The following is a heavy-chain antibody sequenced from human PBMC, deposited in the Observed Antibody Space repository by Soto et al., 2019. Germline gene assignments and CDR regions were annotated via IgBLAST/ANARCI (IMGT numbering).Heavy chain of an antibody. CDR1: GGTFSSYA. CDR3: ARGYCSGGSCYSVTYYFDY. CDR2: IIPIFGTA. V-gene: IGHV1-69*13. J-gene: IGHJ4*02. D-gene: IGHD2-15*01. Sequence: SVKVSFKASGGTFSSYAISWVRQAPGQGLDWMGGIIPIFGTANYAQKFQGRVTITADESTSTAYMELSSLRSEDTAVYYCARGYCSGGSCYSVTYYFDYWGQGTLVTVSS.